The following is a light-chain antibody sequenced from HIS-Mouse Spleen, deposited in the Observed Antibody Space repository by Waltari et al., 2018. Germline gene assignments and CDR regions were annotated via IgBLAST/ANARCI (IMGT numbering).Light chain of an antibody. J-gene: IGLJ2*01. CDR3: YSTDSSGNHRV. Sequence: SYELPQPPSVSVSTGQTARLTCSGDALPKKYAYWYQQKSGQATVLVIYEDSKRPSGIPERFSGSSSGTMATLTISGAQVEDEADYYCYSTDSSGNHRVFGGGTKLTVL. CDR1: ALPKKY. CDR2: EDS. V-gene: IGLV3-10*01.